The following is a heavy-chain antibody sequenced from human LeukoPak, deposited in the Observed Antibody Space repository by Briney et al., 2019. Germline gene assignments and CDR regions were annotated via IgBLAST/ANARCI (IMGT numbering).Heavy chain of an antibody. J-gene: IGHJ4*02. CDR2: ISAYNGNT. V-gene: IGHV1-18*01. Sequence: ASVKVSCKASGYTFTSYGISWVRQAPGQGPEWMGWISAYNGNTNYAQKLQGRVTMTTDTSTSTAYMELRSLRSDDTAVYYCARFERETYSLSSDYWGQGTLVTVSS. CDR1: GYTFTSYG. CDR3: ARFERETYSLSSDY. D-gene: IGHD4-11*01.